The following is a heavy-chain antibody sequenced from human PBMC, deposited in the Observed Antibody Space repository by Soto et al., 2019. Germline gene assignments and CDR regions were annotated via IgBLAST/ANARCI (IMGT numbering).Heavy chain of an antibody. CDR2: ITADGGGA. J-gene: IGHJ4*02. Sequence: EVQLLESGGGLVQPGGSLRLSCAASGFTFSNYAMTWVRQAPGEGPEWVSGITADGGGAYYADSVKGRFTISRDNSKNTLYLQMYNMRAEDAAVYYCAKEFAIDLYFCDFWGQGTLVTVSS. D-gene: IGHD3-10*01. V-gene: IGHV3-23*01. CDR1: GFTFSNYA. CDR3: AKEFAIDLYFCDF.